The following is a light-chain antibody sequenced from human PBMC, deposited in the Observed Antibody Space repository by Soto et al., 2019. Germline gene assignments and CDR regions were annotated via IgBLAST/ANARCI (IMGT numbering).Light chain of an antibody. J-gene: IGLJ1*01. V-gene: IGLV2-23*02. CDR3: CSYAGSRTFYV. CDR1: SSDVGGYNL. CDR2: EVS. Sequence: QSALTQPASVSGSPGQSITISCTGTSSDVGGYNLVSWYQQHPGKAPKLMIYEVSKRPSGVSNRFSGSKSGNTASLTISGLQAEDEADYYCCSYAGSRTFYVFGTGTKATVL.